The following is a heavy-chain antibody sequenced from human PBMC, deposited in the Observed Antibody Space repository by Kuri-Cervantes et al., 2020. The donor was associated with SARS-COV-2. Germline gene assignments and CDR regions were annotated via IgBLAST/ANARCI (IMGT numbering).Heavy chain of an antibody. J-gene: IGHJ4*02. D-gene: IGHD3-16*02. V-gene: IGHV1-69*06. CDR1: GCTFTSYA. Sequence: SVKVSCKASGCTFTSYAISWVRQAPGQGLEWMGGINPIFGTANYAQKFQGRVTITADKSTSTTYMELSSLRSEDTAVYYCARGHYESVWVSYRYDYWGQGTLVTVSS. CDR3: ARGHYESVWVSYRYDY. CDR2: INPIFGTA.